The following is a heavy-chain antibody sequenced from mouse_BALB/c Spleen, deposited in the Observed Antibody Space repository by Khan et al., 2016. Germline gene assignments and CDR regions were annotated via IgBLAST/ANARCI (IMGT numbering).Heavy chain of an antibody. J-gene: IGHJ4*01. V-gene: IGHV2-6-5*01. D-gene: IGHD2-12*01. CDR3: ANQDTTVAMDY. CDR2: IWSGEIT. Sequence: QVQLKESGPGLVAPSQSLSITCTVSGFSLTDYGVSWIRQPPGKGLEWLGVIWSGEITYYNSALKSRLSISKANSKSQVFLKMNSLQTDETAMYYCANQDTTVAMDYWGQGTSVTVSS. CDR1: GFSLTDYG.